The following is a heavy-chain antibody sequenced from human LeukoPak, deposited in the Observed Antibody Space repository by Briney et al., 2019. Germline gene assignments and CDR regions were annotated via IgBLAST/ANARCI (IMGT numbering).Heavy chain of an antibody. V-gene: IGHV3-23*01. Sequence: GGSLRLSCAASGFTFSSYAMSWVRQAPGKGLEWVSVASGSGVSTYYADSVKGRFTISRDTSKNTVYLQMNSLRAEDTAVYYCAVFSGYDLDYHDYWGQGTLVTVSS. J-gene: IGHJ4*02. CDR1: GFTFSSYA. D-gene: IGHD5-12*01. CDR3: AVFSGYDLDYHDY. CDR2: ASGSGVST.